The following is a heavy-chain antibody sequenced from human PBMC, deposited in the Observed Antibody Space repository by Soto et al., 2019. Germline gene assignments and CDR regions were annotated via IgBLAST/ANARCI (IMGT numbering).Heavy chain of an antibody. D-gene: IGHD3-22*01. CDR1: GGSISSGGYS. V-gene: IGHV4-30-2*01. CDR2: IYHSGST. Sequence: QLQLQESGSGLVKPSQTLSLTCAVSGGSISSGGYSWSWIRQPPGKGLEWIGYIYHSGSTYYNPSLKSRVTITVDSSKNQFSLKLSSVTAADTAVYYCARKVPNYYDSSGYYHDAFDIWGQGTMVTVSS. CDR3: ARKVPNYYDSSGYYHDAFDI. J-gene: IGHJ3*02.